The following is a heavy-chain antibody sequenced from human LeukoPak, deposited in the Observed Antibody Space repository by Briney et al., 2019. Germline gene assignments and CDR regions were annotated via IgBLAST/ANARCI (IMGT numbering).Heavy chain of an antibody. Sequence: SVKVSCKASGYTFTSYAMHWVRQAPGQRLEWMGWINAGNGNTKYSQKFQGRVTITRDTSASTAYMELSSLRSEDTAVYYCAKGMVRGVIHMAMDVWGQGTTVTVSS. V-gene: IGHV1-3*01. J-gene: IGHJ6*02. CDR3: AKGMVRGVIHMAMDV. D-gene: IGHD3-10*01. CDR2: INAGNGNT. CDR1: GYTFTSYA.